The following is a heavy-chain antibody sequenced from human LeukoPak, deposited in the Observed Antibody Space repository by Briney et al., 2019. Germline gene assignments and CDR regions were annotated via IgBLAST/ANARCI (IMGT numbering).Heavy chain of an antibody. V-gene: IGHV3-7*01. CDR2: IKQDGSEK. D-gene: IGHD1-26*01. CDR1: GFTFSSYW. Sequence: PGGSLRLSCAAPGFTFSSYWMSWVRQAPGKGLEGVANIKQDGSEKYYVDSVEGRFTISRDKAKNSLYLQMNSLSAEDTAVYYCARAPGTYYATWADYWGQGTLVTVSS. J-gene: IGHJ4*02. CDR3: ARAPGTYYATWADY.